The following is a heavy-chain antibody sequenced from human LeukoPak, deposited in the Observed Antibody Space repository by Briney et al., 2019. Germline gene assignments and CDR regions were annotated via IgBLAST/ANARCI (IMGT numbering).Heavy chain of an antibody. CDR1: GFTSSSYS. J-gene: IGHJ5*02. Sequence: GGSLRLSCAASGFTSSSYSMNWVRQAPGKGLEWVSSISSSSSYIYYADSVKGRFTISRDNAKNSLYLQMNSLRAEDTAVYYCARRRIAARGFDPWGQGTLVTVSS. CDR3: ARRRIAARGFDP. D-gene: IGHD6-6*01. V-gene: IGHV3-21*01. CDR2: ISSSSSYI.